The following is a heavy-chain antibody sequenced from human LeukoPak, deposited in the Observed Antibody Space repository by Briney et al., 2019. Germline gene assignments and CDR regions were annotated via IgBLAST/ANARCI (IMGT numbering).Heavy chain of an antibody. V-gene: IGHV4-39*01. CDR2: IHQSGST. CDR3: ARRRGGGWSPFDS. D-gene: IGHD6-19*01. Sequence: SETLSLTCTVSGGSVSSSYYCWGWIRQPPGKGLEWIGEIHQSGSTYYNPSLKSRVIISVDTSKNQFSLNLSSVTAADTAVHYCARRRGGGWSPFDSWGQGTLVTVSS. CDR1: GGSVSSSYYC. J-gene: IGHJ4*02.